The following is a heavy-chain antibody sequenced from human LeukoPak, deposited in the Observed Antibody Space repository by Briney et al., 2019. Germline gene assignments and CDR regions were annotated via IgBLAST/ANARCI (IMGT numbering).Heavy chain of an antibody. J-gene: IGHJ4*02. CDR2: ISGSGGST. Sequence: GGSLRLSCAAPGFTFSSYAMSWVRQAPGKGLEWVSAISGSGGSTYYADSVKGRFTISRDNAKDSLFLQMNSLRADDTAVYYCATPGGLDYWGQGTLVTVSS. CDR3: ATPGGLDY. V-gene: IGHV3-23*01. D-gene: IGHD2-15*01. CDR1: GFTFSSYA.